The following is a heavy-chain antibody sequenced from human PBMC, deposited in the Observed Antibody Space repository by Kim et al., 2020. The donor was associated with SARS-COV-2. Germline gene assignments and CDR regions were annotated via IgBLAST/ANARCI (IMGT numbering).Heavy chain of an antibody. CDR3: AKEFGMTAAAGYYYYYGMDV. CDR2: ISYDGSNK. D-gene: IGHD6-13*01. J-gene: IGHJ6*02. V-gene: IGHV3-30*18. CDR1: GFTFSSYG. Sequence: GGSLRLSCAASGFTFSSYGMHWVRQAPGKGLEWVAVISYDGSNKYYADSVKGRFTISRDNSKNTLYLQMNSLRAEDTAVYYCAKEFGMTAAAGYYYYYGMDVWGQGTTVTVS.